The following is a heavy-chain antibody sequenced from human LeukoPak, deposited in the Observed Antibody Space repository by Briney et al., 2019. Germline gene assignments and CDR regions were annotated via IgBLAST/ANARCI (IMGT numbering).Heavy chain of an antibody. J-gene: IGHJ5*02. Sequence: ASVKVSCKAFGYTFTSNYMHWVRQAPGQGPEWMGVISPSGGSATYAQKFQARVTLTRDMSTSTDYLELSSLRSEDTAVYYCARDNSVRDEAWWFNPWGQGTLVTVSS. V-gene: IGHV1-46*01. CDR1: GYTFTSNY. D-gene: IGHD5-24*01. CDR2: ISPSGGSA. CDR3: ARDNSVRDEAWWFNP.